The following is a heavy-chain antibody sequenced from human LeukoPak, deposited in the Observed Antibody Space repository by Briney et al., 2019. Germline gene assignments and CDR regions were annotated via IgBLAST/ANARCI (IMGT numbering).Heavy chain of an antibody. V-gene: IGHV4-34*01. Sequence: SETLSLTCAVYGGSFSGYYWSWIRQPPGKGLEWIGSIYYSGSTYYNPSLKSRVTISVDTSKNQFSLKLSSVTAADTAVYYCARGRSLYYYDSSGYYYFDYWGQGTLVTVSS. CDR2: IYYSGST. J-gene: IGHJ4*02. D-gene: IGHD3-22*01. CDR1: GGSFSGYY. CDR3: ARGRSLYYYDSSGYYYFDY.